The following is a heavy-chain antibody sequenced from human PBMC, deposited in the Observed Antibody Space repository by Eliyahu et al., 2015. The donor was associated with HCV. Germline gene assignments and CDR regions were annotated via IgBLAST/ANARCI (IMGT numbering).Heavy chain of an antibody. Sequence: QVQLVQSGPEVKKPGASVKVSCKASGYTFTHYGFAWVRQAPGQXLEWMGWITTYNGNTNYAQRFQGRLTMTTDTSTSTAYMELKSLTSDDTAKYFCTRAXXSKVQAPIRKWGQGTLVTVSS. CDR1: GYTFTHYG. V-gene: IGHV1-18*01. CDR2: ITTYNGNT. D-gene: IGHD2-21*01. J-gene: IGHJ4*02. CDR3: TRAXXSKVQAPIRK.